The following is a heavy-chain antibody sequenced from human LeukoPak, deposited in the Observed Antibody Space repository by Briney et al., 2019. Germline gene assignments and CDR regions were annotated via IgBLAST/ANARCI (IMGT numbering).Heavy chain of an antibody. Sequence: GGSLRLSCAASGFTFTTYAMHWVRQAPGKGLEYVSAISSNGDSTYYANSVKGRFTISRDNSKNTLYLQMGSLRAVDMAVYYCARGRAYSRDWFDPWGQGALVTVSS. V-gene: IGHV3-64*01. J-gene: IGHJ5*02. CDR3: ARGRAYSRDWFDP. D-gene: IGHD5-12*01. CDR2: ISSNGDST. CDR1: GFTFTTYA.